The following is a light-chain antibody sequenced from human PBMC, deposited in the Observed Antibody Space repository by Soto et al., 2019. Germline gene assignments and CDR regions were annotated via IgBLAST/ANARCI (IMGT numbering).Light chain of an antibody. V-gene: IGLV2-14*03. CDR1: SSDIGRYNY. CDR2: EVS. CDR3: GSYTSATTWV. J-gene: IGLJ3*02. Sequence: QSALTQPASVSGSPGQSITISCTGSSSDIGRYNYVSWYQQLPGKAPKLMIYEVSNRPSGVSNRFSGSKSGNTASLSISGLQPEDEADYYCGSYTSATTWVFGGGTKLTVL.